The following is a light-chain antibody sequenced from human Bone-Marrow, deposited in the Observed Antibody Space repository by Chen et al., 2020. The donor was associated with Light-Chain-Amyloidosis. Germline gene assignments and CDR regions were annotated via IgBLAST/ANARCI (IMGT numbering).Light chain of an antibody. CDR2: DTS. CDR3: QHYNNWPFT. J-gene: IGKJ3*01. Sequence: TQSPVTLSLSPGETATISCRTSQSVYTNLAWYQHKHGQAPRLLINDTSTRAAGIPGKFSSSQSVIDFTLTISNIQSEDSAVYYCQHYNNWPFTFGPGTTVNIK. CDR1: QSVYTN. V-gene: IGKV3-15*01.